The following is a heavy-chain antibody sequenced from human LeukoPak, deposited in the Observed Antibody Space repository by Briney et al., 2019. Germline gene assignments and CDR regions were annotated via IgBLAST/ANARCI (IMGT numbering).Heavy chain of an antibody. D-gene: IGHD1-26*01. Sequence: GGSLRLSCAASGFTFSSYGMHWVRQAPGKGLEWVSRINSDGSSTSYADSVKGRFTISRDNAKNTLYLQMNSLRAEDTAVYYCAWEGPYKGFDIWGQGTMVTVSS. CDR1: GFTFSSYG. J-gene: IGHJ3*02. V-gene: IGHV3-74*01. CDR3: AWEGPYKGFDI. CDR2: INSDGSST.